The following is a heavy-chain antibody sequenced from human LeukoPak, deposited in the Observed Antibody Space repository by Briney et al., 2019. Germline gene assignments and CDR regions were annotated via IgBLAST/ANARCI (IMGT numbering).Heavy chain of an antibody. CDR1: GGSFSGYY. D-gene: IGHD3-22*01. CDR3: ATTGLLYDSSGYYYNWFDP. CDR2: INHSGST. Sequence: SETLSLTCAVYGGSFSGYYLSWIRQPPGKGLGWIGEINHSGSTNYNPSLKSRVTISVDTSKNQFSLKLSSVTAADTAVYYCATTGLLYDSSGYYYNWFDPSGQGTLVTVSS. J-gene: IGHJ5*02. V-gene: IGHV4-34*01.